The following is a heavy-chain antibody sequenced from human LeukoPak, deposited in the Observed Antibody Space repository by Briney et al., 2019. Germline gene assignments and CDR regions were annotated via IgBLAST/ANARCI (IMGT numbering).Heavy chain of an antibody. D-gene: IGHD1-26*01. Sequence: PGGSLRLSCAASGFTFSSYAMHWVRQAPGKGLEWVALISYDGSNKYYADSVKGRFTISRDNSKNTLYLQMNSLRAEDTAVYYCARADGGSYFGWSHAFDIWGQGTMVTVSS. V-gene: IGHV3-30*04. CDR1: GFTFSSYA. J-gene: IGHJ3*02. CDR2: ISYDGSNK. CDR3: ARADGGSYFGWSHAFDI.